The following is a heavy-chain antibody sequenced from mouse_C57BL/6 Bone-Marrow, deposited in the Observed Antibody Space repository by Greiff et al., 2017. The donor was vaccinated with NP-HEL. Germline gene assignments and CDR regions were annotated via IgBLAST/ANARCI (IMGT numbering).Heavy chain of an antibody. J-gene: IGHJ2*01. CDR1: GFNIKDDY. V-gene: IGHV14-4*01. D-gene: IGHD3-2*02. CDR3: TSAQATY. CDR2: IDPENGDT. Sequence: VQLKESGAELVRPGASVKLSCTASGFNIKDDYMHWVKQRPEQGLEWIGWIDPENGDTEYASKFQGKATITADISSNTAYLQLSSLASEDTAVYYCTSAQATYWGQGTTLTVSS.